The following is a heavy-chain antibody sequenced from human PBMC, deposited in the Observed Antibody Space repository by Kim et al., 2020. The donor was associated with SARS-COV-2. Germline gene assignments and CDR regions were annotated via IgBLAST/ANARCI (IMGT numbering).Heavy chain of an antibody. V-gene: IGHV4-59*08. CDR3: ARRETRDLFTSDWGFFDY. J-gene: IGHJ4*02. Sequence: SETLSLTCTVSGDSMSAYYWNWIRQSPGKGLEWIGYVYFRGTTNYNPSLKGRVTISIDMSKSQFSLKLNSVTAADTAVYYCARRETRDLFTSDWGFFDYWGQGSLVTVSS. CDR2: VYFRGTT. CDR1: GDSMSAYY. D-gene: IGHD7-27*01.